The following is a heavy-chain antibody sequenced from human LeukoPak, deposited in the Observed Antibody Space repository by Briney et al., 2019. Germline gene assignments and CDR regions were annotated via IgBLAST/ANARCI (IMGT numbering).Heavy chain of an antibody. CDR1: GFTFGDYA. Sequence: GGSLRLSCAASGFTFGDYAMHWVRQAPGKGLEWVSGISWNSGSIGYADSVKGRFTISRDNAKNSLYLQMNSLRAEDTALYYCAKALKRRTNGVRHWYFDLWGRGTLVTVSS. CDR3: AKALKRRTNGVRHWYFDL. D-gene: IGHD2-8*01. CDR2: ISWNSGSI. J-gene: IGHJ2*01. V-gene: IGHV3-9*01.